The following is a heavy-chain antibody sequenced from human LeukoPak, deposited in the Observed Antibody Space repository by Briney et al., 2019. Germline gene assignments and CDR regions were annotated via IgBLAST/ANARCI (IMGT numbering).Heavy chain of an antibody. CDR3: AKQGQSSRWYDFDY. CDR2: ISGSGGST. J-gene: IGHJ4*02. CDR1: GFTFSSYA. Sequence: GGSLRLSCAASGFTFSSYAMSWVRQAPGKGLEWVSGISGSGGSTYYVDSVKGWFTISRDNSKNTLNLQMNSLRAEDTAVYYCAKQGQSSRWYDFDYWGQGTLVTVSS. V-gene: IGHV3-23*01. D-gene: IGHD6-13*01.